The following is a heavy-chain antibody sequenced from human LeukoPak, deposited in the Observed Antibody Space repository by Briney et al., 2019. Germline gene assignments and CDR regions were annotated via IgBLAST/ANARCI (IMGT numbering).Heavy chain of an antibody. CDR3: AKDQRVYYGSGSYSDY. J-gene: IGHJ4*02. CDR1: GFTFSSYA. V-gene: IGHV3-23*01. Sequence: GGSLRLSCAASGFTFSSYAMSWVRQAPGKGLVWVSAISGSGGSAYYADSVKGRFTISRDNSKNTLYLQMNSLRAEDTAVYYCAKDQRVYYGSGSYSDYWGQGTLVTVSS. D-gene: IGHD3-10*01. CDR2: ISGSGGSA.